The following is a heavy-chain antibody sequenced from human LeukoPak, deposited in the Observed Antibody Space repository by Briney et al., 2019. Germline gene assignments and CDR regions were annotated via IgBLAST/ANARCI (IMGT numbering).Heavy chain of an antibody. V-gene: IGHV3-30*02. D-gene: IGHD4/OR15-4a*01. CDR3: ARRAGAYSHPYDY. J-gene: IGHJ4*02. CDR1: GFTFSSYD. Sequence: PGGSLRLSCEASGFTFSSYDMHWVRQAPGKGLEWVAFLQYDGNTKYYAESVRGRFTISRDNSKNTLYLQMNSLRAEDTAVYYCARRAGAYSHPYDYWGQGTLVTVSS. CDR2: LQYDGNTK.